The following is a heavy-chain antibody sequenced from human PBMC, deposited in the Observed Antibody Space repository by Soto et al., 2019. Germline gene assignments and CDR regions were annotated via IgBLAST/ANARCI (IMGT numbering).Heavy chain of an antibody. D-gene: IGHD3-10*01. V-gene: IGHV3-48*01. CDR2: ISSSSSTI. CDR3: ARDYYGSGSSIDY. CDR1: GCTSSSYS. J-gene: IGHJ4*02. Sequence: EVQLVESGGGLVQPGGSLRLSCAASGCTSSSYSMNWVRQAPGKGLEWVSYISSSSSTIYYSDSVKGRFTISRDNAKNSLYLQMNSLRAEDTAVYYCARDYYGSGSSIDYWGQGTLVAVSS.